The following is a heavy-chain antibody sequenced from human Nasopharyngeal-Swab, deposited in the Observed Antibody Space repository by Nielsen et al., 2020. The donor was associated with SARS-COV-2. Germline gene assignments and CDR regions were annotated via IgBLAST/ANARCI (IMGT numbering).Heavy chain of an antibody. V-gene: IGHV3-30*04. CDR2: ISYDGSNK. CDR3: ARGGQGAYYDFWSGTPYYYYGMDV. CDR1: GFTFSSYA. Sequence: GESLKISCAASGFTFSSYAMHWVRQAPGKGLEWVAVISYDGSNKYYADSVKGRFTISRDNSKNTLYLQMNSLRAEDTAVYYCARGGQGAYYDFWSGTPYYYYGMDVWGQGTTVTASS. J-gene: IGHJ6*02. D-gene: IGHD3-3*01.